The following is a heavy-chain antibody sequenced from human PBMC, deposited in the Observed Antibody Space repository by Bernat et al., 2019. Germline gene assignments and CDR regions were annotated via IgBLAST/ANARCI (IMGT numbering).Heavy chain of an antibody. J-gene: IGHJ4*02. D-gene: IGHD3-16*01. Sequence: QVQLVESGGGVVQPGRSLRLSCAASGFTFSSYAMHWVRQAPGKGLEWVAVISYDGSNKYYADSVKGRFTISRDNSKNTLYLQMNSLRAEDTAVYYCAKDRGGVAYYFDYWGQGTLVTVSS. CDR3: AKDRGGVAYYFDY. CDR2: ISYDGSNK. CDR1: GFTFSSYA. V-gene: IGHV3-30-3*01.